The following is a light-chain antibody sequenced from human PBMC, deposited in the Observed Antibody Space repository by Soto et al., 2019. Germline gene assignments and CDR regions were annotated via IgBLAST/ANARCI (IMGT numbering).Light chain of an antibody. CDR3: QPLNSYPLT. CDR2: AAS. Sequence: DIQLTQSPSFLSASVGDKVTITCRASQAISSSLAWYQQNPGKAPKLLIYAASTLQSGVPSRFSGSGSGTEFTLTISSLQPEDFANYYCQPLNSYPLTFGGGAKVEI. J-gene: IGKJ4*01. V-gene: IGKV1-9*01. CDR1: QAISSS.